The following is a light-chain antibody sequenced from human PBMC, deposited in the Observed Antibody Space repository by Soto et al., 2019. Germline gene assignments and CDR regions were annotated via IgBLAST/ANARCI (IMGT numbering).Light chain of an antibody. J-gene: IGKJ1*01. CDR2: AAS. CDR3: QQSYATPRT. CDR1: QSIGKF. Sequence: DILMTQSPSSLSASVGDRLTITCRASQSIGKFLNWYQQKPGTAPNLLISAASSLQSGVPSRFSGTGSGTEVTLTISSLQPEDFATYFCQQSYATPRTFGQGTKVEVK. V-gene: IGKV1-39*01.